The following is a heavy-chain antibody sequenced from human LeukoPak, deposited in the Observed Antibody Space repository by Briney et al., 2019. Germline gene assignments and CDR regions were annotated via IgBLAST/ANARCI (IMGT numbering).Heavy chain of an antibody. CDR1: GGSISSGDYY. D-gene: IGHD2-2*01. CDR3: AGEGCLDLGYCSSTSWNIRGYYYYYMDV. V-gene: IGHV4-30-4*08. Sequence: TLSLTCTVSGGSISSGDYYWSWIRQPPGKGLEWIGYIYYSGSTYYNPSLKSRVTISVDTSKNQFSLKLSSVTAADTAVYYCAGEGCLDLGYCSSTSWNIRGYYYYYMDVWGKGTTVTVSS. CDR2: IYYSGST. J-gene: IGHJ6*03.